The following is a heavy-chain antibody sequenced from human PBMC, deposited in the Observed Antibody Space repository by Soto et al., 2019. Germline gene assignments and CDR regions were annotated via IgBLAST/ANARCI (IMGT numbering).Heavy chain of an antibody. V-gene: IGHV1-69*13. Sequence: SVKVSCKASGGTFSSYAISWVRQAPGQGLEWMGGIIPIFGTANYAQKFQGRVTITADESTSTAYMELSSLRSEDTAVYYCARGLQLVGYSYSYMHVWGKGTTVTVS. CDR3: ARGLQLVGYSYSYMHV. CDR2: IIPIFGTA. D-gene: IGHD6-6*01. CDR1: GGTFSSYA. J-gene: IGHJ6*03.